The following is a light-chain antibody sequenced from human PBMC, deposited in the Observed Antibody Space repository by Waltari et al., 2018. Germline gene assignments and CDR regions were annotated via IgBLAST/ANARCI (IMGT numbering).Light chain of an antibody. J-gene: IGLJ3*02. CDR1: SSDVGGYTY. CDR2: DFT. Sequence: QSALTQPRSVSGSPGQSVTISCTGTSSDVGGYTYVPWYQQPPGKAPKVMIYDFTNRPPGVPDRFSGSKSGYTASLTISGLQAEDEADYYCCSYAGTSTWVFGGGTKLTVL. CDR3: CSYAGTSTWV. V-gene: IGLV2-11*01.